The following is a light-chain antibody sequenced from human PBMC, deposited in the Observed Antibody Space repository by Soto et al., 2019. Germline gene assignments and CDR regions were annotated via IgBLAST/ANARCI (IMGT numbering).Light chain of an antibody. J-gene: IGKJ5*01. CDR1: QSVDNR. CDR2: DAS. Sequence: VVLTQSPGTLSLSPGERATLSCRASQSVDNRLAWYQQKTGQPPRLLIFDASSRATDIPDRFSGRGSGTDFSLTITRLAPEDFALYYCQHYSPSPVTFGQGTRLEIK. V-gene: IGKV3-20*01. CDR3: QHYSPSPVT.